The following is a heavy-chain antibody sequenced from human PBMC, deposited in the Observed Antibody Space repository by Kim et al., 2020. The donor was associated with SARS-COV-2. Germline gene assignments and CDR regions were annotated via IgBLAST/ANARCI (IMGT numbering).Heavy chain of an antibody. D-gene: IGHD6-13*01. CDR2: INAGNGNT. J-gene: IGHJ5*02. V-gene: IGHV1-3*01. CDR1: GYTFTSYA. Sequence: ASVKVSCKASGYTFTSYAMHWVRQAPGQRLEWMGWINAGNGNTKYSQKFQGRVTITRDTSASTAYMELSSLRSEDTAVYYCAREVRRSSSWYGGWDWFDPWGQGTLVTVSS. CDR3: AREVRRSSSWYGGWDWFDP.